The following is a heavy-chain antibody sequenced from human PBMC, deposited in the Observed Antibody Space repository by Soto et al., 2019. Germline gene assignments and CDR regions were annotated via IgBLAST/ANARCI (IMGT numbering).Heavy chain of an antibody. V-gene: IGHV1-18*01. CDR2: ISAYNGNT. Sequence: ASVKVSCKASGYTFTSYGISWVRQAPGQGLEWMGWISAYNGNTNYAQKLQGRVTMTTDTSTSTAYMELRSLRSDDTAVYYCASSYCSSTSCPDYYGMDVWGQGTTVTVSS. J-gene: IGHJ6*02. CDR3: ASSYCSSTSCPDYYGMDV. D-gene: IGHD2-2*01. CDR1: GYTFTSYG.